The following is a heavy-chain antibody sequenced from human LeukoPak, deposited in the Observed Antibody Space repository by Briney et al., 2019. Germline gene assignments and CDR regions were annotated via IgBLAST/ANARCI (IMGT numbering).Heavy chain of an antibody. J-gene: IGHJ3*02. CDR3: GRVGGRSKAAKGDAFDI. V-gene: IGHV3-21*01. D-gene: IGHD6-6*01. CDR1: GFTFSSYS. Sequence: NSGGSLRLSCAASGFTFSSYSMNWVRQAPGKGLEWVSSISSGSTYMYYADSVKGRFTISRDNAQNSMYLQMNSLRAEDTAVYYCGRVGGRSKAAKGDAFDIWGQGTMVTVSS. CDR2: ISSGSTYM.